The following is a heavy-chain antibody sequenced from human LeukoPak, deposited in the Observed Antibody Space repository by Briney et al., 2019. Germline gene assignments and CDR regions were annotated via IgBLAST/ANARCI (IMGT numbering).Heavy chain of an antibody. CDR3: ARALYYDFWSGYYPDDAFDI. V-gene: IGHV1-46*01. CDR1: GYTFTSYY. D-gene: IGHD3-3*01. CDR2: INPSGGST. Sequence: GASVKVSCKASGYTFTSYYMHWVRQAPGQGLEWMGIINPSGGSTSYAQKFQGRVTMTRDTSTSTVYMELSSLRSEDTAVYYCARALYYDFWSGYYPDDAFDIWGQGTMVTVSS. J-gene: IGHJ3*02.